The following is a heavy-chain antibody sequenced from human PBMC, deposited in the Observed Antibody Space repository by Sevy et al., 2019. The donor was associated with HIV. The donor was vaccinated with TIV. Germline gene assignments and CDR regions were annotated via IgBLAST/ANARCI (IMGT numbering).Heavy chain of an antibody. V-gene: IGHV3-21*01. CDR2: ISSSSNDI. D-gene: IGHD2-21*02. CDR1: GFIFSNYN. CDR3: ARKMELLVPGY. Sequence: GGSLRLSCAASGFIFSNYNMHWVRQAPGKGLEWVSFISSSSNDIYYADSVKGRFTISRDNAKNSLYLQMNSLRAEDTAVYYCARKMELLVPGYWGQGTLVTVSS. J-gene: IGHJ4*02.